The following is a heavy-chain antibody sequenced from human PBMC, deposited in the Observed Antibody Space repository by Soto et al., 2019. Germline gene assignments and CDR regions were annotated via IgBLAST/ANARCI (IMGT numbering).Heavy chain of an antibody. Sequence: QVQLQQWGAGLLKPSETLSLTCAVYGGSFSGYYWSWIRQPPGKGLEWIGEINHSGSTNYNPSLKSRVTISVDTSKNQFSLKLSSVTAADTAVYYCARVRSYCNSTSCLNWFDPWGQGTLVTVSS. CDR3: ARVRSYCNSTSCLNWFDP. CDR2: INHSGST. D-gene: IGHD2-2*01. V-gene: IGHV4-34*01. CDR1: GGSFSGYY. J-gene: IGHJ5*02.